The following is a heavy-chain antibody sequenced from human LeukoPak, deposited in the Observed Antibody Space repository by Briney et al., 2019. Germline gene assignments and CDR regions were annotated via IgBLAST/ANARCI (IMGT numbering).Heavy chain of an antibody. J-gene: IGHJ4*02. Sequence: GESLKISCEGCGYSFSNYWIGWVRQMPGKGLEWMGIIYPGDYETRYSPSFQGLVTISVDKSISTAYLQWSSLKASDTAMYYCAIPPGYCGNDCSFDHWGQGTLVTVPS. CDR3: AIPPGYCGNDCSFDH. V-gene: IGHV5-51*01. CDR2: IYPGDYET. D-gene: IGHD2-21*02. CDR1: GYSFSNYW.